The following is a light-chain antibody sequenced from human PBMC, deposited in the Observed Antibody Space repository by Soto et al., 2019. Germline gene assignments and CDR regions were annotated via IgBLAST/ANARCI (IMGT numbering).Light chain of an antibody. Sequence: EIVLTQSPATLSLSPGERATLSCGTSQTITSAYLAWYQLKPGLAPRLLFYDASNRATGVPDRFSGSGSGTDFTLTISRLEPEDFAVYYCQQYDTSPLTFGGGTKVEIK. CDR2: DAS. CDR3: QQYDTSPLT. V-gene: IGKV3D-20*01. CDR1: QTITSAY. J-gene: IGKJ4*01.